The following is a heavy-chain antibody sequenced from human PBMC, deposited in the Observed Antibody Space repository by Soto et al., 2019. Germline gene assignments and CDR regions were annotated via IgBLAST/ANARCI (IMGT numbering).Heavy chain of an antibody. D-gene: IGHD1-26*01. CDR1: GGSISSSSYY. V-gene: IGHV4-39*01. J-gene: IGHJ6*02. CDR2: IYYSGST. Sequence: QLQLQESGPGLVKPSETLSLTCTVSGGSISSSSYYWGWIRQPPGKGLEWIGSIYYSGSTYYNPSLKSRVTISVDTSKNQFSLKLSSVTAADTAVYYCASQWELGGQGRYYYGMDVWGQGTTVTVSS. CDR3: ASQWELGGQGRYYYGMDV.